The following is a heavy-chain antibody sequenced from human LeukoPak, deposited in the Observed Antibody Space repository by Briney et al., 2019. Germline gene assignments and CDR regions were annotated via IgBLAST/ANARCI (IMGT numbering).Heavy chain of an antibody. Sequence: SETLSLTCTVSGGSLTAHYWSWVRQPPGKELEWIGFIYYSGRTQYNPSLESRVTMSVDTSKTHFSLRLSSVTAADAAVYYCARAVVPADEKNWFASWGQGSWVTVSS. CDR3: ARAVVPADEKNWFAS. CDR1: GGSLTAHY. V-gene: IGHV4-59*11. D-gene: IGHD2-2*01. CDR2: IYYSGRT. J-gene: IGHJ5*01.